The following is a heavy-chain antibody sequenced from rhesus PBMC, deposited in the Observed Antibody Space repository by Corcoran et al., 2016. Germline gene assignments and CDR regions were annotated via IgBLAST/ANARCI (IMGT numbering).Heavy chain of an antibody. V-gene: IGHV4-173*01. J-gene: IGHJ5-2*02. CDR1: GGFIRSHY. Sequence: QLQLQESGPGLVKPSETLYLTCAVSGGFIRSHYWSWIRQPPGTGLEWVGRISGSVGASHYNPPPKVRVTRSTDWSKNRFSLKLSSVAAADTAVYYCAREAYWGDRLDVWGRGVLVTVSS. D-gene: IGHD3-34*01. CDR2: ISGSVGAS. CDR3: AREAYWGDRLDV.